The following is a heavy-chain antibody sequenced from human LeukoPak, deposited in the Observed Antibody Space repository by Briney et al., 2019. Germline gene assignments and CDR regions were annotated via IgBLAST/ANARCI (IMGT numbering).Heavy chain of an antibody. V-gene: IGHV3-74*01. D-gene: IGHD4-17*01. CDR3: ASTDDYADENY. Sequence: GGSLRLSCAASGFTFRSYWMHWVRQAPGEGLVWVSRINSDGSNTNYADSVKGRFTISRDNAKNTLYLQMNSLRAEDTAIYYCASTDDYADENYWGQGTLVTVSS. CDR2: INSDGSNT. CDR1: GFTFRSYW. J-gene: IGHJ4*02.